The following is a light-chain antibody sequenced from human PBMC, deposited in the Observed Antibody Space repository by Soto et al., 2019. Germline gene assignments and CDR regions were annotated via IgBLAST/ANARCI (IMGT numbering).Light chain of an antibody. Sequence: DIQMTQSASTLSASVGDRVTITCRASQSIGVWLAWYQQKPGTAPKLLIYKTSTLDSGVPLRFSGSGSGTDFTLTISSLQPGDFATYYCQQYINYFRTFGQGTKVEIK. V-gene: IGKV1-5*03. J-gene: IGKJ1*01. CDR3: QQYINYFRT. CDR2: KTS. CDR1: QSIGVW.